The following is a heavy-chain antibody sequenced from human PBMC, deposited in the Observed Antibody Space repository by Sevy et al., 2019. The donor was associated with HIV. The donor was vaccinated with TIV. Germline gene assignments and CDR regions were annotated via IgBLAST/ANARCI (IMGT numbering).Heavy chain of an antibody. V-gene: IGHV4-39*01. D-gene: IGHD5-18*01. J-gene: IGHJ5*02. CDR3: ARHVETCTQLWLGWFDP. CDR1: GGSLDSSRSY. CDR2: IDYSGSA. Sequence: SETLSLTCSVSGGSLDSSRSYWGWIRQPPGKGLEWIATIDYSGSASYNPSLRSRVTISLDTSKNQFSLKLRSVTATDTATYYCARHVETCTQLWLGWFDPWGQGALVTVSS.